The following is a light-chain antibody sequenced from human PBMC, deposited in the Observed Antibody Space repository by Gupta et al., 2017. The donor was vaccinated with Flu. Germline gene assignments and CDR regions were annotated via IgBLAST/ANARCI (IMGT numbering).Light chain of an antibody. CDR3: QQYYATPIT. CDR1: QSLFWVSNSKND. CDR2: WAS. J-gene: IGKJ5*01. Sequence: PLGELATITCKSSQSLFWVSNSKNDLAWYQQKPGQPPKLLLYWASTRGSGVPDRFSGGGSGTDFTLTISSLQAEDVAVYYCQQYYATPITFGQGTRLEIK. V-gene: IGKV4-1*01.